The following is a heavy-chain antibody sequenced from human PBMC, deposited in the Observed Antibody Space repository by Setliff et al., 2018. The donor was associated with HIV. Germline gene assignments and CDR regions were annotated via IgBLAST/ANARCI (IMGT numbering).Heavy chain of an antibody. CDR1: GSSISSNSY. D-gene: IGHD2-8*02. CDR3: ARDTGVNVAPDGRGCHTFDF. V-gene: IGHV4-38-2*02. J-gene: IGHJ3*01. Sequence: SETLSLTCSVSGSSISSNSYWWAWIRQPPGKGLEYIGTIYHRGGTFNNPSLKSRVVMSVDTSKNQFSLKLTSVTAADTATYYCARDTGVNVAPDGRGCHTFDFWGRGTMVTVSS. CDR2: IYHRGGT.